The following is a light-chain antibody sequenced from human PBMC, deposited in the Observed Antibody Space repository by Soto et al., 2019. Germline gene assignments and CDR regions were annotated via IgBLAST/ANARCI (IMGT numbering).Light chain of an antibody. Sequence: EIVLTQSPGTLSLSPGGRATLSCRASQSVSSSYLAWYQQKPGQAPRLLIYDASSRATGIPDRFSGSGSGTDFTLTIRRLEPEDFAVYYCQQYGSSPRTFGQGTKVEIK. V-gene: IGKV3-20*01. CDR3: QQYGSSPRT. J-gene: IGKJ1*01. CDR2: DAS. CDR1: QSVSSSY.